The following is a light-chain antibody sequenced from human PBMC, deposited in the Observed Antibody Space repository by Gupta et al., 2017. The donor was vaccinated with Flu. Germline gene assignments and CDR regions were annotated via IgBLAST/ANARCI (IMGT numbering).Light chain of an antibody. CDR1: QSIERY. CDR3: QQNHNCPFT. V-gene: IGKV1-39*01. CDR2: AAS. Sequence: QMTQSPSSLSASVGDRVSITCRASQSIERYLNWYQQTSGKAPKLLIYAASGLQSGVPSRFSGSGSGTDFTLTISNLQPEDFAVYYCQQNHNCPFTFGQGTKVEFK. J-gene: IGKJ2*01.